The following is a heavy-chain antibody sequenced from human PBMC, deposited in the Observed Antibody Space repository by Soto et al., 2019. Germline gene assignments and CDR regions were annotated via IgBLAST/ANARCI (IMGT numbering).Heavy chain of an antibody. CDR2: ISYSVST. Sequence: PSETLSLTCAVSGGSISSGGYYWSWIRQHPGKGLEWIGYISYSVSTYYNPSLKSRVTISLDTSKNQFSLKLSSVTAADTAVYYCAREGPIMAWLEPWGQGTMVTVSS. V-gene: IGHV4-31*11. J-gene: IGHJ5*02. D-gene: IGHD3-16*01. CDR1: GGSISSGGYY. CDR3: AREGPIMAWLEP.